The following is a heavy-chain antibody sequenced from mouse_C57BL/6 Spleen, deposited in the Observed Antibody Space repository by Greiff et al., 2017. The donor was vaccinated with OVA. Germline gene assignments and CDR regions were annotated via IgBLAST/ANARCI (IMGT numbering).Heavy chain of an antibody. D-gene: IGHD1-1*01. CDR1: GYTFTNYW. Sequence: VQLQQSGAELVRPGTSVKMSCKASGYTFTNYWIGWAKQRPGHGLEWIGDIYPGGGYTNYNEKFKGKATLPADKSSSTAYMQFSSLTAEDSASYYGARLRDYYGSSYDFDYWGQGTTLTVSS. J-gene: IGHJ2*01. CDR2: IYPGGGYT. V-gene: IGHV1-63*01. CDR3: ARLRDYYGSSYDFDY.